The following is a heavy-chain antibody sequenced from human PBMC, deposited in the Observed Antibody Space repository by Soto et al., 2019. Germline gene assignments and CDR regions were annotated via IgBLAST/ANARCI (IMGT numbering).Heavy chain of an antibody. CDR2: IRSKANSYAT. D-gene: IGHD2-15*01. CDR1: GFTFSGSA. CDR3: TRSLGYCSGGSCYR. V-gene: IGHV3-73*01. J-gene: IGHJ4*02. Sequence: GGSLRLSCAASGFTFSGSAMHWVRQASGKGLEWVGRIRSKANSYATAYAASVKGRFTISRDDSKNTAYLQMNSLKTEDTAVYYCTRSLGYCSGGSCYRWSQGTLVTVSS.